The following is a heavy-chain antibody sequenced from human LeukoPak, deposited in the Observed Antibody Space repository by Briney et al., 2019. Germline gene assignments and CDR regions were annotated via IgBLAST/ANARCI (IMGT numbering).Heavy chain of an antibody. CDR3: ARAGGYCSGGSCYGLYFDY. J-gene: IGHJ4*02. CDR2: IYSGGST. D-gene: IGHD2-15*01. Sequence: GGSLRLSCAASGFTVSSNYMSWVRQAPGKGLEWVSVIYSGGSTYYADSVKGRFTISRDNSKNTLYLQMNSLRAEDTAVYYCARAGGYCSGGSCYGLYFDYWGQGTLVTVSS. V-gene: IGHV3-53*01. CDR1: GFTVSSNY.